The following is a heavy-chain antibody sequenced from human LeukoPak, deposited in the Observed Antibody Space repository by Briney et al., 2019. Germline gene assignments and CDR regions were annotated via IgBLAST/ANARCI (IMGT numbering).Heavy chain of an antibody. J-gene: IGHJ3*02. Sequence: SETLSLTCTVSGGSISSYYWSWIRQPPGKGLEWIGYIYYSGSTNYNPSLKSRVTISVDTSKNQFSLKLSSVTAADTAVYYCARSEIFGVVLDAFDIWGQGTMVTVSS. D-gene: IGHD3-3*01. CDR2: IYYSGST. V-gene: IGHV4-59*01. CDR1: GGSISSYY. CDR3: ARSEIFGVVLDAFDI.